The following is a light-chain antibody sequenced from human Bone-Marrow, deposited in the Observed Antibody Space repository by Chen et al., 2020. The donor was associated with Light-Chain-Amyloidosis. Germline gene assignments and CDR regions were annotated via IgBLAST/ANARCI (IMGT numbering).Light chain of an antibody. CDR3: QQYGTLPWT. CDR1: QSLADYY. CDR2: AIS. V-gene: IGKV3-20*01. J-gene: IGKJ1*01. Sequence: EIVLTQSPGTLSLSPGEGATLSCRASQSLADYYVAWFQQKPGQAPRLLIYAISERAAGVPGRFSGSGSGTDFTLAISRVEAEEFAIYYCQQYGTLPWTFGQGTKVEI.